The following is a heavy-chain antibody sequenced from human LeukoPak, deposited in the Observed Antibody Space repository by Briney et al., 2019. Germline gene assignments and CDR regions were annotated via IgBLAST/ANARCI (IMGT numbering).Heavy chain of an antibody. CDR3: ATRKLGNDY. V-gene: IGHV4-61*02. J-gene: IGHJ4*02. D-gene: IGHD7-27*01. CDR2: IYRSGSS. Sequence: PSETLSLTCTVSGGSISSGSYYWNWIRQPAGKGLEWIGRIYRSGSSNYNPSLKSRVTISADTSKNQFSLKLYSVTAADTAVYYCATRKLGNDYWGQGTLVTVSS. CDR1: GGSISSGSYY.